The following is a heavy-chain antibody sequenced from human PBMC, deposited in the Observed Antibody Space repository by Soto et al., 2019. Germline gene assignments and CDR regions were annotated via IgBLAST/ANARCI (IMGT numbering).Heavy chain of an antibody. D-gene: IGHD4-17*01. CDR1: GFTFDDYA. Sequence: GGSLRLSCAASGFTFDDYAMHWVRQAPGKGLEWVSGISWNSGSIGYADSVKGRFTISRDNAKNSLYLQMNSLRAEDTALYYCAKTKTTVTSDFDYWGQGTLVTVSS. J-gene: IGHJ4*02. V-gene: IGHV3-9*01. CDR3: AKTKTTVTSDFDY. CDR2: ISWNSGSI.